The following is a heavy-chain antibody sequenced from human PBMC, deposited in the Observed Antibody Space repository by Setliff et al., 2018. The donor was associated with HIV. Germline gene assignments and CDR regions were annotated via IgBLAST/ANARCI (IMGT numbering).Heavy chain of an antibody. CDR1: SGSVSTSSYY. J-gene: IGHJ4*02. Sequence: SETLSLTCIVSSGSVSTSSYYWGWIRQPPGKGLEWIGSIYYSGSTYYNPSLKSRITISIDTSKNQFSLRLSSVTAADTAVYYCARQYYDYVWGTYRSQYYFDNWGQGTLVTVSS. V-gene: IGHV4-39*07. CDR2: IYYSGST. CDR3: ARQYYDYVWGTYRSQYYFDN. D-gene: IGHD3-16*02.